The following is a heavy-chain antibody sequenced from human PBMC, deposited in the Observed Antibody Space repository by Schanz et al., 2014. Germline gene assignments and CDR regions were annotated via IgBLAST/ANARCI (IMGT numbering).Heavy chain of an antibody. D-gene: IGHD2-21*01. CDR3: VRELSGGTFDY. J-gene: IGHJ4*02. V-gene: IGHV1-2*01. CDR1: GYSFSAYY. Sequence: QVQLVQSGAELKNPGASVKVSCKASGYSFSAYYIHWMRQAPGQGLEWLGRFTHISQKFQGRVTXXXXXXXTTAYMXXXSXXXXXXAVYYCVRELSGGTFDYWGQGALVTVSS. CDR2: FT.